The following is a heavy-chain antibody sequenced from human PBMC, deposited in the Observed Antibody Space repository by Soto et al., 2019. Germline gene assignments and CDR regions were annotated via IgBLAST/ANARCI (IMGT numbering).Heavy chain of an antibody. Sequence: EVQLVESGGGLVQPGGSLRLSCAASGFTVNNNYMSWVRQAPGKGLEWVSVIYSDGSTYYADSVKGRFTISRDKSKDTLYLQMTSLRAEDTAVYYCANEAHSYGHGTIIYWGQGTVVTVSS. CDR3: ANEAHSYGHGTIIY. CDR2: IYSDGST. V-gene: IGHV3-66*01. J-gene: IGHJ4*02. CDR1: GFTVNNNY. D-gene: IGHD5-18*01.